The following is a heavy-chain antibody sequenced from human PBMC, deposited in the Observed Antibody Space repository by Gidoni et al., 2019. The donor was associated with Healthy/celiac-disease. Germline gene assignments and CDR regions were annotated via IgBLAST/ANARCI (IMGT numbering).Heavy chain of an antibody. D-gene: IGHD3-3*01. V-gene: IGHV3-30-3*01. CDR3: ARGVNDDFWSGYYSRWFDP. CDR2: ISYDGSNK. J-gene: IGHJ5*02. CDR1: GFPFSSYA. Sequence: QVQLVESGGGVVQPGRSLRLSCAASGFPFSSYAMHWVRQAPGKGLEWVAVISYDGSNKYYADSVKGRFTISRDNSKNTLYLQMNSLRAEDTAVYYCARGVNDDFWSGYYSRWFDPWGQGTLVTVSS.